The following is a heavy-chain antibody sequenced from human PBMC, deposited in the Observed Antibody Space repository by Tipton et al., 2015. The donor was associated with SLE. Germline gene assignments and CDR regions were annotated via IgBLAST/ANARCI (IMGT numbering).Heavy chain of an antibody. CDR1: GGSISSYY. CDR3: ARLDGSGSYYLLSY. D-gene: IGHD3-10*01. Sequence: TLSLTCTVSGGSISSYYWSWIRQPPGKGLEWIGYIYYSGSTNYNPSLKSRVTISVDTSKNQFSLKLSSVTAADTAVYYCARLDGSGSYYLLSYWGQGTLVTVSS. V-gene: IGHV4-59*08. CDR2: IYYSGST. J-gene: IGHJ4*02.